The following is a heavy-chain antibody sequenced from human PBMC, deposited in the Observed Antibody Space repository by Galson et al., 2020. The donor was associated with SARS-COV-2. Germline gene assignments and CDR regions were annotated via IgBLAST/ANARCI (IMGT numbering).Heavy chain of an antibody. J-gene: IGHJ4*02. CDR1: GGSISSGGYY. D-gene: IGHD5-12*01. CDR2: IYYSGST. V-gene: IGHV4-31*03. CDR3: ARGDVDIGLRYYFDY. Sequence: SETLSLTCTVSGGSISSGGYYWSWLRQHPGKGLEWIGYIYYSGSTYYNPSLKSRVTISVDTSKNQFSLKLSSVTAADTAVYYCARGDVDIGLRYYFDYWGQGTLVTVSS.